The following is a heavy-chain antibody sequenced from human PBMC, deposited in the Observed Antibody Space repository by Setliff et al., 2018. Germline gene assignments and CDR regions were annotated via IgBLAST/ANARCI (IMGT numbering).Heavy chain of an antibody. CDR1: GGTFSSYA. CDR3: ARIDYGGNSVYFDY. V-gene: IGHV1-69*05. D-gene: IGHD4-17*01. J-gene: IGHJ4*02. CDR2: IIPIFGTA. Sequence: SVKVSCKASGGTFSSYAISWVRQAPGQGLEWMGGIIPIFGTANYAQKFQGRVTITTDESTSTAYMELRSLRSDDTAMYYCARIDYGGNSVYFDYWGQGTLVTVSS.